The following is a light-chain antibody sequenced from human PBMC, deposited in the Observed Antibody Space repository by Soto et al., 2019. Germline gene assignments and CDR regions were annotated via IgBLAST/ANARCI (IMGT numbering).Light chain of an antibody. CDR3: QQYVTSPRT. J-gene: IGKJ1*01. CDR2: GAS. CDR1: QSVSSCY. Sequence: DIALTPSPGTLSLSPWERATLSCMTSQSVSSCYLARYQQKPGQAPRLLIYGASSRATGIPDRFSGSGSGKEFSLTISRLEPEDFAVYYCQQYVTSPRTFGQGTKVDI. V-gene: IGKV3-20*01.